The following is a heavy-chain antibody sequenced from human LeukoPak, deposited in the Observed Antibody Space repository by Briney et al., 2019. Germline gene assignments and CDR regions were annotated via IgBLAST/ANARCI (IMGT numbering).Heavy chain of an antibody. J-gene: IGHJ6*02. V-gene: IGHV3-66*01. CDR1: GFTFSSFA. Sequence: GGSLRLSCAASGFTFSSFAMTWVRQAPGKGLEWVSVIYSGGSTYYADSVKGRFTISRDNSKNTLYLQMNSLRAEDTAVYYCAGTRNSYGMDVWGQGTTVTVSS. CDR2: IYSGGST. CDR3: AGTRNSYGMDV.